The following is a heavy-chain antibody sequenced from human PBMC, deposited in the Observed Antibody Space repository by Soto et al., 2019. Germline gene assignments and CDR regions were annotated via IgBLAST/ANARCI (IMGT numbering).Heavy chain of an antibody. CDR1: GFSLSTSGVG. V-gene: IGHV2-5*02. D-gene: IGHD1-26*01. CDR2: IYWDDDK. Sequence: QITLKESGPTLVQPTQPLTLTCSFSGFSLSTSGVGVGWNRQPPGKALEWLGLIYWDDDKRYSPSLRNRPIITKDTSKNQVVLTLTNMDPVDTATYYCAHRRGGRYPFDYWGQGTLVTVSS. CDR3: AHRRGGRYPFDY. J-gene: IGHJ4*02.